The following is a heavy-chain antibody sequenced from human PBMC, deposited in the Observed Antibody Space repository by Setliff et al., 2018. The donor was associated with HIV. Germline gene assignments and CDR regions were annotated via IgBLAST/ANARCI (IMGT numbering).Heavy chain of an antibody. CDR3: ARKLQPGYGMDV. D-gene: IGHD5-18*01. V-gene: IGHV3-7*01. CDR1: GFTFTSYW. J-gene: IGHJ6*02. Sequence: GGPLRLSCAASGFTFTSYWMIGVRKAPGKGLEWVANINQDGNEKNYVDSVKGRFTISRDNTKNSLYLQMDSLRAEDTTVYYCARKLQPGYGMDVWGQGTTVTVSS. CDR2: INQDGNEK.